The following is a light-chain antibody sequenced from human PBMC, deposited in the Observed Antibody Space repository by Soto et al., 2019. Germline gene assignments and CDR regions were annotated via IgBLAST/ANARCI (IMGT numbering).Light chain of an antibody. Sequence: AIRMTQSPSSLSASTGDRVTITCRASQGISSYLAWYQQKPGKAPKLLIYAASTLQSGVPSRFSGSGSGTDFTLTISCLQSEDFATYXCQQYYSYPLTFGGGTKVEIK. CDR3: QQYYSYPLT. V-gene: IGKV1-8*01. CDR2: AAS. CDR1: QGISSY. J-gene: IGKJ4*01.